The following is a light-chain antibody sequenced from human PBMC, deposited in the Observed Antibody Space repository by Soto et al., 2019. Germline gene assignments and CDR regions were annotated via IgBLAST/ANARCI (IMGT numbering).Light chain of an antibody. CDR3: SSYAGNYNLV. CDR1: SSDVGAYNS. Sequence: QSALTQPPSASGSPGQSVTISCTGTSSDVGAYNSVSWYQQHPGKAPKLMIYDVTKRPSGVPDRFSGSKSGNTASLTVSGLQAEDEADYYCSSYAGNYNLVFGGGTKLTVL. J-gene: IGLJ2*01. CDR2: DVT. V-gene: IGLV2-8*01.